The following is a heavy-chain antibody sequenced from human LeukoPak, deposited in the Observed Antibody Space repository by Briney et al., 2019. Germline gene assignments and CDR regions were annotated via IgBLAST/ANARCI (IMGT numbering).Heavy chain of an antibody. Sequence: PGGSLRLSCAASGFAFSRYGMHWVRQAPGKGLEWVAFIRYDESYKKYKDSVKGRFTVSKDNSKNTVSLQMNSLRFEDTAVYYCATYFYASGNYYNYIYYWGQGALVTVSS. CDR1: GFAFSRYG. J-gene: IGHJ4*02. CDR2: IRYDESYK. CDR3: ATYFYASGNYYNYIYY. D-gene: IGHD3-10*01. V-gene: IGHV3-30*02.